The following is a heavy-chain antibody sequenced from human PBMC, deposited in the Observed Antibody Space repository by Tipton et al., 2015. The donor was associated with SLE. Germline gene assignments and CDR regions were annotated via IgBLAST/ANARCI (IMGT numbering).Heavy chain of an antibody. D-gene: IGHD4-17*01. CDR2: ICNSVNI. J-gene: IGHJ3*01. CDR1: GASISSHC. CDR3: ARTYGDAAFDL. V-gene: IGHV4-59*11. Sequence: TLSLTCTVSGASISSHCWCWIRQPPGKGLEWIGYICNSVNINYIPSLKSRITISLDTSKNQFALKLSSVTAADTALYYCARTYGDAAFDLWGQGTKVTVSS.